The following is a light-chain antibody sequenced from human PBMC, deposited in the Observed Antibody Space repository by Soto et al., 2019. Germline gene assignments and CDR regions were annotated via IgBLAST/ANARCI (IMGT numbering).Light chain of an antibody. V-gene: IGKV3-20*01. CDR1: QSVSSTY. CDR3: QQYGGSPYT. J-gene: IGKJ2*01. Sequence: EIVLTQSPGTLSLSPGERATLSCRASQSVSSTYLAWYQQKPGQAPRLLIYGASSRATGIPDRFSGSGSGTDFTLTISRLEPEDLAVYFCQQYGGSPYTFGQGTKLESK. CDR2: GAS.